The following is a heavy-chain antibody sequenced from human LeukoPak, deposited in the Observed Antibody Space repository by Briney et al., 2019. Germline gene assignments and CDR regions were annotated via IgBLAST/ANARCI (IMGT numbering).Heavy chain of an antibody. V-gene: IGHV3-23*01. CDR3: AARPLLPPRFDY. Sequence: PGGSLRLSCAASGFTFSSYPMSWVRQAPAKGLQWVSAISGGGGSAYYADSVKGRFTISRDNSKSTLYLQMNSLRAEDTAIYYCAARPLLPPRFDYWGQGTLVTVFS. J-gene: IGHJ4*02. CDR2: ISGGGGSA. D-gene: IGHD2-15*01. CDR1: GFTFSSYP.